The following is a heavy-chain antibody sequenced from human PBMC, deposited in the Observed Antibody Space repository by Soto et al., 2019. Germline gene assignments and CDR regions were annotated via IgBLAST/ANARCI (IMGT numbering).Heavy chain of an antibody. Sequence: EVQLVESGGGLVQPGGSLRLSCAASGFTFSNYWMHWVRQDPGKGLVWVSRINNEGSVTVYADSVKGRFTISRDNAKNMLYLQMNSLSAEDTAVYHCVRDRPQRRLDWGQGTLVTVSS. CDR1: GFTFSNYW. V-gene: IGHV3-74*01. J-gene: IGHJ4*02. CDR3: VRDRPQRRLD. CDR2: INNEGSVT.